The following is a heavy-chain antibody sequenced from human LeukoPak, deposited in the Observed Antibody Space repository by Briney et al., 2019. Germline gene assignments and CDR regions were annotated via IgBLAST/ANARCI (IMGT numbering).Heavy chain of an antibody. CDR3: AREINDGYFDY. CDR1: GFGFSSYT. J-gene: IGHJ4*02. D-gene: IGHD2-8*01. Sequence: GGSLRLSCAASGFGFSSYTMNWVRQAPGEGLEWLSYIDRSSTIIYYADSVKGRFTISRDNAKNSLYLQMNSLRAEDTAVYYCAREINDGYFDYWGQGTLVTASS. V-gene: IGHV3-48*01. CDR2: IDRSSTII.